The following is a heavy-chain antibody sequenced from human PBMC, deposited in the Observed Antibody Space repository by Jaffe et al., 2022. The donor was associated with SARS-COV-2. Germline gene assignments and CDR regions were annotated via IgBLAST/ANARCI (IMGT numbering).Heavy chain of an antibody. CDR2: ISYDGSNK. CDR3: AKDRLSFNLAARHPGGTYYYGMDV. J-gene: IGHJ6*02. V-gene: IGHV3-30*18. D-gene: IGHD6-6*01. CDR1: GFTFSSYG. Sequence: QVQLVESGGGVVQPGRSLRLSCAASGFTFSSYGMHWVRQAPGKGLEWVAVISYDGSNKYYADSVKGRFTISRDNSKNTLYLQMNSLRAEDTAVYYCAKDRLSFNLAARHPGGTYYYGMDVWGQGTTVTVSS.